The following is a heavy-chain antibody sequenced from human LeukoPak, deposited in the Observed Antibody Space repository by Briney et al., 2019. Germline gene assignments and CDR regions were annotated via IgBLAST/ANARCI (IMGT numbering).Heavy chain of an antibody. Sequence: SETLSLTCTVSGGSISNYYWSWIRQPAGKGLGWIGRVYISGNTDYSPSLKSRVSISEDKSKNQFSLKLSSVTAADTAVYYCAREGGFWSGFYYFDYWGQGTLATVSS. CDR2: VYISGNT. V-gene: IGHV4-4*07. CDR3: AREGGFWSGFYYFDY. J-gene: IGHJ4*02. D-gene: IGHD3-3*01. CDR1: GGSISNYY.